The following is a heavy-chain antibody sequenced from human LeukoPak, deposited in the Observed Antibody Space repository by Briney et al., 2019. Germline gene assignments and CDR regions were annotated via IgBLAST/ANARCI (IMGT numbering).Heavy chain of an antibody. D-gene: IGHD3-3*01. V-gene: IGHV3-48*01. J-gene: IGHJ4*02. CDR3: ARDGNFWSGYPYYFDY. CDR1: GFTFSSYS. Sequence: GGSLRLSCAASGFTFSSYSMNWVRQAPGKGLEWVSYISSSSSTIYYADSVKGRFTISRDNSKNTLYLQMSSLRAEDTAVYYCARDGNFWSGYPYYFDYWGQGTPVTVSS. CDR2: ISSSSSTI.